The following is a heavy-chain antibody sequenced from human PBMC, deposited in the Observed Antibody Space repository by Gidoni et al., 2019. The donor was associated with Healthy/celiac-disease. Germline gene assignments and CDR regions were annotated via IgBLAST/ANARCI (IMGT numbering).Heavy chain of an antibody. CDR1: GFTFSSYG. CDR2: ISYDGSNK. D-gene: IGHD6-13*01. CDR3: AKDLAAGNRVVDY. Sequence: QVQLVESGGGVVQPGRYLRLSCAASGFTFSSYGMHWVRQAQGKGLERVAVISYDGSNKYYADSVKGLFTISRDNSKNTLYLQMNSLRAEDTAVYYCAKDLAAGNRVVDYWGQGTLVTVSS. V-gene: IGHV3-30*18. J-gene: IGHJ4*02.